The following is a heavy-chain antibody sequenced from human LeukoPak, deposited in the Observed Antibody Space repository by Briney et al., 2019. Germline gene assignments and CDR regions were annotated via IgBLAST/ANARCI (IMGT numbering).Heavy chain of an antibody. V-gene: IGHV4-38-2*02. CDR1: GYSISSGYY. D-gene: IGHD5-18*01. CDR3: ARDYQGGYGDKTVDY. CDR2: IYYSGST. J-gene: IGHJ4*02. Sequence: SETLSLTCTVSGYSISSGYYWVWIRQTPGKGLEWIGSIYYSGSTYYNPSLKSRVTISVDTSKNQFSLKLSSVTAADTAVYYCARDYQGGYGDKTVDYWGQGTLVTISS.